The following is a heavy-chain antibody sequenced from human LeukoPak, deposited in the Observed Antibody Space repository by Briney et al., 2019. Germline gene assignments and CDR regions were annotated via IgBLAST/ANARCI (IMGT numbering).Heavy chain of an antibody. CDR2: IIPILGIA. CDR1: GYTITSYY. CDR3: ASPDY. Sequence: GASVKVSCKTSGYTITSYYMHWVRQAPGQGLEWMGRIIPILGIANYAQKFQGRVTITADKSTSTAYMELSSLRSEDTAVYYCASPDYWGQGTLVTVSS. J-gene: IGHJ4*02. V-gene: IGHV1-69*02.